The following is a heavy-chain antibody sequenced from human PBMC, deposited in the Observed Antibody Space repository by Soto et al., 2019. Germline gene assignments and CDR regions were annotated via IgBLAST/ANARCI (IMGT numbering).Heavy chain of an antibody. J-gene: IGHJ6*02. CDR2: INHSGST. D-gene: IGHD3-10*01. CDR1: GGSYSGYY. V-gene: IGHV4-34*01. Sequence: SETLSLTCAVYGGSYSGYYWSWIRQPPGKGLEWIGEINHSGSTNYNPSLKSRVTISVDTSKNQFSLKLSSVTAADTAVYYCARMGFVLLGMDVWGQGTTVNFSS. CDR3: ARMGFVLLGMDV.